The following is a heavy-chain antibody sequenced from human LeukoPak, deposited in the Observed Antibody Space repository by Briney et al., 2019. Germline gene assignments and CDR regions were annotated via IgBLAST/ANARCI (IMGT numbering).Heavy chain of an antibody. CDR3: AREGGYYDSSGYYLLPPADY. CDR1: GYTFTSYG. J-gene: IGHJ4*02. CDR2: ISAYNGNT. Sequence: ASVKVSCKASGYTFTSYGISWVRQAPGQGLEWMGWISAYNGNTNYAQKLQGRVTMTTDTSTSTAYMELRSLRSDDTAVYYCAREGGYYDSSGYYLLPPADYRGQGTLVTVSS. V-gene: IGHV1-18*01. D-gene: IGHD3-22*01.